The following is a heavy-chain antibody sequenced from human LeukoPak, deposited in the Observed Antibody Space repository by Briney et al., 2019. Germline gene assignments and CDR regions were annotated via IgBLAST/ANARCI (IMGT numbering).Heavy chain of an antibody. CDR3: ARRLRYFYFDY. CDR2: INHSGST. V-gene: IGHV4-34*01. Sequence: SETLSLTCAVYGGSFSGYYWSWIRQPPGKGLEWIGEINHSGSTNYNPSLKSRVTISVDTSKNQFSLKLSSVTAADTAVYYCARRLRYFYFDYWGQGTLVTVSS. D-gene: IGHD3-9*01. CDR1: GGSFSGYY. J-gene: IGHJ4*02.